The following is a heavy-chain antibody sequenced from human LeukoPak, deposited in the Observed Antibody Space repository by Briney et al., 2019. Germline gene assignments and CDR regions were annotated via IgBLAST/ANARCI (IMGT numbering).Heavy chain of an antibody. V-gene: IGHV4-39*01. Sequence: SETLSLTCTVSGGSISSSSYYWGWIRQPPGKGLEWIGSIYYSGSTYYNPSLKSRVTISVDTSKNQFSLKLSSVTAADTAVSYCARPPSYGYYYFDYWGQGTLVTVSS. CDR1: GGSISSSSYY. CDR3: ARPPSYGYYYFDY. D-gene: IGHD5-18*01. CDR2: IYYSGST. J-gene: IGHJ4*02.